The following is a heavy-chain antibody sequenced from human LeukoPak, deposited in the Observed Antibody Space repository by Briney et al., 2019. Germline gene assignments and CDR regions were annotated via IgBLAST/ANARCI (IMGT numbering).Heavy chain of an antibody. CDR2: IIPILGIA. CDR3: ASEGYSSSWYNGGDY. J-gene: IGHJ4*02. D-gene: IGHD6-13*01. Sequence: ASVKVSCKASGGTFSSYAISWVRQAPGQGLEWMGRIIPILGIANYAQKFQGRVTITADKSTSTAYMELSSLRSEDTAVYYCASEGYSSSWYNGGDYWGQGTLVTVSS. V-gene: IGHV1-69*04. CDR1: GGTFSSYA.